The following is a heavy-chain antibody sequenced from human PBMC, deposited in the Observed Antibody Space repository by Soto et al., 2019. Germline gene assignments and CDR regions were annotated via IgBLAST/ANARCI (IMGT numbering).Heavy chain of an antibody. CDR3: ARLLVFYYGSGSYFFWNYYYGMYV. CDR2: IYYSGST. J-gene: IGHJ6*02. D-gene: IGHD3-10*01. Sequence: SETLSLTCTVSGGSISSGGYYWSWIRQHPGKGLEWIGYIYYSGSTYYNPSLKSRVTISVDTSKNQFSLKLSSVTAADTAVYYCARLLVFYYGSGSYFFWNYYYGMYVWGQGTTVTVSS. V-gene: IGHV4-31*03. CDR1: GGSISSGGYY.